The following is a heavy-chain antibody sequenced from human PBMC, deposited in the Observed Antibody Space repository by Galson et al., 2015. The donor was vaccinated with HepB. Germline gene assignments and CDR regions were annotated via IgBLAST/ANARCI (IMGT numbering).Heavy chain of an antibody. CDR3: ARDSPIQLVPGWLDP. D-gene: IGHD1-1*01. V-gene: IGHV4-30-4*01. Sequence: TLSLTCTVSGGSISSGDYYWSWIRQPPGKGLEWIGYIHYSGSTYYNPSLQSRAVISVDTSKNHFSLNLTSVTAADTAMYYCARDSPIQLVPGWLDPWGQGTLVTVSS. CDR2: IHYSGST. CDR1: GGSISSGDYY. J-gene: IGHJ5*02.